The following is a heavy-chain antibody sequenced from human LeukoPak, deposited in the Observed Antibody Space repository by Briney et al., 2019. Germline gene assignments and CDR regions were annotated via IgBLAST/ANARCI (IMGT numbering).Heavy chain of an antibody. D-gene: IGHD2-15*01. CDR2: ISGSGGST. Sequence: GGSLRLSCAASGFTFSSYAMSWVRQAPGKGLEWVSAISGSGGSTHYADSVKGRFTISRDNAKNSLYLQMNSLRAEDTAVYYCARGPIDIVDYWGQGTLVTVSS. CDR3: ARGPIDIVDY. J-gene: IGHJ4*02. CDR1: GFTFSSYA. V-gene: IGHV3-23*01.